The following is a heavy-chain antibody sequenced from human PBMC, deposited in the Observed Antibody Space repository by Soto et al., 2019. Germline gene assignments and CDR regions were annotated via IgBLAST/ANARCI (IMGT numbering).Heavy chain of an antibody. J-gene: IGHJ6*02. Sequence: PGGSLRLSCAASGFTFSSYSMNWVRQAPGKGLEWVSSISSSSSYIYYADSVKGRFTIARDNAKNSLYLQMNSLRAEDTAVYYCARDHVSGSYYRDYGMDVWGQGTTVTVSS. V-gene: IGHV3-21*01. D-gene: IGHD1-26*01. CDR1: GFTFSSYS. CDR2: ISSSSSYI. CDR3: ARDHVSGSYYRDYGMDV.